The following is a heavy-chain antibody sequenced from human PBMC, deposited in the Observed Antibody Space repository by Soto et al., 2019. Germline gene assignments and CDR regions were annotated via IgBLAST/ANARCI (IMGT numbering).Heavy chain of an antibody. CDR3: AGCRDFWSGYCNWFDP. CDR1: GGSISSGDYY. CDR2: IYYSGST. Sequence: QVQLQESGPGLVKPSQTLSLTCTVSGGSISSGDYYWSWIRQPPGKGLEWIGYIYYSGSTYYNPSLKSRVTISVDTSTNQFSLKLSSVTAADTAVYYCAGCRDFWSGYCNWFDPWGQGTLVTVSS. V-gene: IGHV4-30-4*01. D-gene: IGHD3-3*01. J-gene: IGHJ5*02.